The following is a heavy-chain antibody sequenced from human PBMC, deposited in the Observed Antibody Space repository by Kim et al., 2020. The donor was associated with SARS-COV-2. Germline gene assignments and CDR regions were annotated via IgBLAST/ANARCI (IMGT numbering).Heavy chain of an antibody. CDR3: SRKHPDDNCGICGYYDY. V-gene: IGHV3-66*02. CDR1: GFTVSSNY. Sequence: GGSLRLSCAASGFTVSSNYMSWVRQAPGKGLEWVSGIDSGGSRFSDDDVVSGLSTFSNNNKKKPYFQIISLRADETAAFYYSRKHPDDNCGICGYYDY. J-gene: IGHJ4*01. D-gene: IGHD3-22*01. CDR2: IDSGGSR.